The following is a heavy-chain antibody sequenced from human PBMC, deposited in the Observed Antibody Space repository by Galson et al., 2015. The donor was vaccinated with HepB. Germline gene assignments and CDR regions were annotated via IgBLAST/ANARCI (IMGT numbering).Heavy chain of an antibody. CDR3: ARGNDFWRGPHYYGMDV. J-gene: IGHJ6*02. CDR2: INPSGGST. D-gene: IGHD3-3*01. Sequence: SVKVSCKASGYTFTSYYMHWVRQAPGQGLEWMGIINPSGGSTSYAQRFQGRVTMTRDTSTSTVYMELSSLRSEDTAVYYCARGNDFWRGPHYYGMDVWGQGTTVTVSS. CDR1: GYTFTSYY. V-gene: IGHV1-46*01.